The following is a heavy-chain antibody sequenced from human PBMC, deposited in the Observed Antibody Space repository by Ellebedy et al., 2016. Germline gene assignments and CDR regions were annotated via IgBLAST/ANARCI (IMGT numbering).Heavy chain of an antibody. Sequence: GESLKISCAASGFTFSSYGMHWVRQAPGKGLEWVAVISYDGSNKYYADSVKGRFTISRDNSKNTLYLQMNSLRAEDTAVYYCAREIVIAAAGYFDYWGQGTLVTVSS. CDR2: ISYDGSNK. CDR3: AREIVIAAAGYFDY. V-gene: IGHV3-30*03. J-gene: IGHJ4*02. D-gene: IGHD6-13*01. CDR1: GFTFSSYG.